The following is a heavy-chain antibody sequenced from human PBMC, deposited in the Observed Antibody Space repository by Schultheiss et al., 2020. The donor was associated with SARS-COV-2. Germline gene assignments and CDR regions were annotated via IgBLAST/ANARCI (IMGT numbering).Heavy chain of an antibody. D-gene: IGHD1-26*01. CDR1: GFMFSDHY. CDR2: IRNKVNMYTT. V-gene: IGHV3-72*01. J-gene: IGHJ4*02. Sequence: GGSLRLSCAASGFMFSDHYMDWVRQAPGKGLEWVGRIRNKVNMYTTEYAASVKGRFTISRDDSKISLYLQMNSLKTEDTAVYYCARVPFTSVNYREGFDYWGQGTLVTVSS. CDR3: ARVPFTSVNYREGFDY.